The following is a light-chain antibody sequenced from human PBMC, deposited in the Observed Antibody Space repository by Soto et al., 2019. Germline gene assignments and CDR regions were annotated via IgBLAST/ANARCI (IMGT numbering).Light chain of an antibody. J-gene: IGLJ1*01. V-gene: IGLV2-11*01. CDR3: CSYAGSYPYV. CDR1: SSDVGGYNY. Sequence: QSALTQPRSVSGSPGQSVTISCTGASSDVGGYNYVSWYQQQPGKVPKLLIFHVSERPSGVPDRFSGSKSGNTASLTISGLQAEDEADYYCCSYAGSYPYVFGSGTKVTVL. CDR2: HVS.